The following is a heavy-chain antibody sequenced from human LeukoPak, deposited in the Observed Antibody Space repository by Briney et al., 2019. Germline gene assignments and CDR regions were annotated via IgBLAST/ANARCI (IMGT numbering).Heavy chain of an antibody. CDR3: ASVYYDFWSGYYGY. CDR1: GGSISSGSYY. CDR2: IYTSGST. V-gene: IGHV4-61*02. D-gene: IGHD3-3*01. Sequence: SETLSLTCTVSGGSISSGSYYRSWIRQPAAKGLGWIGLIYTSGSTNYNPSLKSRLTISVDTSKDQFSLTLTSVTAADTAVYYCASVYYDFWSGYYGYWGQGTLVTVSS. J-gene: IGHJ4*02.